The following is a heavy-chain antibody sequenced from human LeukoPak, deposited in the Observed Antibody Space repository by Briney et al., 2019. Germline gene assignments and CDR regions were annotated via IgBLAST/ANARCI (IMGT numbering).Heavy chain of an antibody. Sequence: GGSLRLSCAASGFTFSSYAMSWVRQAPGKGLEWVSAISGSGGSTYYADSVKGRFTISRDNSKNTLYLQMNSLRAEDTAIYYCAKGASGRCSGTICYALDYWGQGTLVTVSS. CDR2: ISGSGGST. V-gene: IGHV3-23*01. CDR1: GFTFSSYA. D-gene: IGHD2-2*01. J-gene: IGHJ4*02. CDR3: AKGASGRCSGTICYALDY.